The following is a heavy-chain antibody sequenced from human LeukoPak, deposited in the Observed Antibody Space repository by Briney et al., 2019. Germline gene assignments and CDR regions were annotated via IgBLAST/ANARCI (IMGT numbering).Heavy chain of an antibody. CDR3: AREFGSYYDSSGAYYYGMDV. Sequence: PGGSLRLSCAASGFTFSSYAMSWVRQAPGKGLEWVSAISGSGGSTYYADSVKGRFTISRDNSKNTLYLQMNSLRAEDTAVYYCAREFGSYYDSSGAYYYGMDVWGQGTTVTVSS. CDR1: GFTFSSYA. J-gene: IGHJ6*02. D-gene: IGHD3-22*01. V-gene: IGHV3-23*01. CDR2: ISGSGGST.